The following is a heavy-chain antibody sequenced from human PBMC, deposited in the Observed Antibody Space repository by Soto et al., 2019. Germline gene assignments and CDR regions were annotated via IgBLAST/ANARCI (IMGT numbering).Heavy chain of an antibody. J-gene: IGHJ4*02. D-gene: IGHD5-12*01. CDR2: ISTTSSSI. V-gene: IGHV3-48*02. CDR3: PRKRVAFVY. CDR1: GFTFSSYS. Sequence: GGSLRLSCAASGFTFSSYSMNWVRQAPGKGLEWISYISTTSSSIYYADSVKGRFTISRDNAKNSLFLQMNSLRDEDTAVYYCPRKRVAFVYWGPAALLTLSS.